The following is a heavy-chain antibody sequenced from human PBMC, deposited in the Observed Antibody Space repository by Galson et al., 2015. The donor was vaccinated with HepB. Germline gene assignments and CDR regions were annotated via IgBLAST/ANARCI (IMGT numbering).Heavy chain of an antibody. CDR3: ATHSPANYYGSQGGAPYYYYYGMDV. CDR2: FDPEDGET. CDR1: GYTLTELS. V-gene: IGHV1-24*01. Sequence: SCKVSGYTLTELSMHWVRQAPGKGLEWMGGFDPEDGETIYAQKFQGRVTMTEDTSTDTAYMELSSLRSEDTAVYYCATHSPANYYGSQGGAPYYYYYGMDVWGQGTTVTVSS. D-gene: IGHD3-10*01. J-gene: IGHJ6*02.